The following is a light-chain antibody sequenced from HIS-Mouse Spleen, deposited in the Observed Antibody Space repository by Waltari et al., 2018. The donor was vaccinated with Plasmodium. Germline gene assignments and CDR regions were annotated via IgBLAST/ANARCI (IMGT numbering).Light chain of an antibody. Sequence: IQMTQSPSSLSASVGDRVTITCRASQSISSYLNWYQQKPGKSPKLLIYAASSLQSGVPSRFSGSGSVTDFTLTISSLQPEDFATYYCQQSYSTRMYTFGQGTKLEIK. CDR3: QQSYSTRMYT. V-gene: IGKV1-39*01. CDR1: QSISSY. J-gene: IGKJ2*01. CDR2: AAS.